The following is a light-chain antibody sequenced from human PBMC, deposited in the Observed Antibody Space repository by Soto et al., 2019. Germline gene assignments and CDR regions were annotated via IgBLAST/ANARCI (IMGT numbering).Light chain of an antibody. Sequence: LTQPRSVSGSPGQSVTISCTGTSSDVGGYDFVSWYQQHPGKAPKLMISDVSKRPSGVPDRFSGSKSGNTASLTVSGLQAEDEADYYCSSYAGSNNYVFGTGTKVTVL. CDR2: DVS. CDR3: SSYAGSNNYV. J-gene: IGLJ1*01. CDR1: SSDVGGYDF. V-gene: IGLV2-11*01.